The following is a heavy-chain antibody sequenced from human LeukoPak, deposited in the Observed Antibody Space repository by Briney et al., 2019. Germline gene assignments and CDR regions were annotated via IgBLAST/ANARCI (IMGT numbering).Heavy chain of an antibody. V-gene: IGHV3-23*01. CDR2: ISGSGGST. Sequence: GGSLRLSCAASGFTFSIYAMSWVRQAPGKGLEWVSAISGSGGSTYYADSVRGRFTISRDNSKNTLYLQMNSLRAEDTAVYYCAKDQQWLGVEYFQHWGQGTLVTVSS. CDR1: GFTFSIYA. D-gene: IGHD6-19*01. J-gene: IGHJ1*01. CDR3: AKDQQWLGVEYFQH.